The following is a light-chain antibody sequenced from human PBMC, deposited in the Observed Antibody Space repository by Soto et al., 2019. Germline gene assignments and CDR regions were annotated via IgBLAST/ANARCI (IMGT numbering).Light chain of an antibody. J-gene: IGKJ4*01. CDR3: QQYGGSPLVT. V-gene: IGKV3-20*01. CDR1: QSVTNSY. Sequence: EIVLTQSPDTLSLSPGERATLSCRASQSVTNSYLAWYQQKAGQSPRLLIYGASERATGIPDRFSGTGSGTDFTLTITRLEPEDFAVYYCQQYGGSPLVTFGGGTKV. CDR2: GAS.